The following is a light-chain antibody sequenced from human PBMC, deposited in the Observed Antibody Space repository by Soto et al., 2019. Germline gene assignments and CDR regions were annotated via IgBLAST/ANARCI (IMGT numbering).Light chain of an antibody. CDR1: SSDVGGYNY. CDR2: DVS. J-gene: IGLJ1*01. CDR3: GSYASSSTLYV. V-gene: IGLV2-14*01. Sequence: QSALPQPASVSVSPGQSSTISCTGTSSDVGGYNYVSWYQQHSGKAPKLMIYDVSNRPSGVSNRFSGSKSGNTASLTISGLQAEDEADYYCGSYASSSTLYVFGNGTKVTVL.